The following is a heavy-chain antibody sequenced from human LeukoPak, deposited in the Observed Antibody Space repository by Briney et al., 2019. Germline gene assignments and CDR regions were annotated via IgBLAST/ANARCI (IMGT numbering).Heavy chain of an antibody. V-gene: IGHV3-66*02. J-gene: IGHJ6*03. Sequence: GSLRLSSAASSVTDINHYIAQVGHAPREGRPEGSVIYSDAGTYYSDSVNGRCTISIYSSKNTLYLQLNSLRAEATPVYYCASQTGYYYSMAVWGKGHTVPVSS. CDR2: IYSDAGT. CDR1: SVTDINHY. CDR3: ASQTGYYYSMAV.